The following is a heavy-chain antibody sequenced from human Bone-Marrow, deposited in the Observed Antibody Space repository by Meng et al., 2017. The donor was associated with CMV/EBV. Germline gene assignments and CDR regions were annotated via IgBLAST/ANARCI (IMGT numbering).Heavy chain of an antibody. D-gene: IGHD6-13*01. CDR1: GYTFTDFY. CDR2: INPNSGNT. CDR3: ARGPFSSSWYSLDY. J-gene: IGHJ4*02. Sequence: KVSGYTFTDFYMHWVRQAPGQGLEWMGCINPNSGNTKFAQKFQVRVTMTRDTSISTAYMEPARLRSDDTALYYCARGPFSSSWYSLDYWGQGTLVTVSS. V-gene: IGHV1-2*02.